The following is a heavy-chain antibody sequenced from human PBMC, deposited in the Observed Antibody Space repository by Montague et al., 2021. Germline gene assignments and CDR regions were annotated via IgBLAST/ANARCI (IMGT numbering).Heavy chain of an antibody. Sequence: SETLSLTCTVSGDSITFYYWSWIRQPPGKGLEWIGYAYYTGTTNYNPSLKSRVTISVDTSRNQFFLNVNSVTAADTAVYYCARKGTNWDYWGQGTLVTVSS. CDR3: ARKGTNWDY. D-gene: IGHD2-8*01. J-gene: IGHJ4*02. CDR2: AYYTGTT. CDR1: GDSITFYY. V-gene: IGHV4-59*01.